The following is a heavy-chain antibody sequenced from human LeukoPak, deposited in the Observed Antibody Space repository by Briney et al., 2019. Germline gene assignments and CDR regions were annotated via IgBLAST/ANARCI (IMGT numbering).Heavy chain of an antibody. CDR2: INSNGRSP. CDR3: ATVGGDY. V-gene: IGHV3-64*01. J-gene: IGHJ4*02. D-gene: IGHD1-26*01. CDR1: GFTFSTHA. Sequence: GGSLRLSCAASGFTFSTHAMHWVRQAPGKGLECVSAINSNGRSPFYANSVRGRFTISRDNARNTLYLQMGSLRPEDTAVYYCATVGGDYWGQGTLVTVSS.